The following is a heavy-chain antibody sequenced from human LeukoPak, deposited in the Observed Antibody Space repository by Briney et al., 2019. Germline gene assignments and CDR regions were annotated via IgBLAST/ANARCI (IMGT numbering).Heavy chain of an antibody. D-gene: IGHD5-12*01. Sequence: GGSLRLSCAASGFTFSSYAMSWVRQAPGKGLEWVLGISASGGSTYYADSVKGRFTISRDNSKSTLYLQMNSLRADDTAVYYCAKASGRTYYHGTDVWGKGTTVTVPS. J-gene: IGHJ6*04. CDR1: GFTFSSYA. CDR2: ISASGGST. V-gene: IGHV3-23*01. CDR3: AKASGRTYYHGTDV.